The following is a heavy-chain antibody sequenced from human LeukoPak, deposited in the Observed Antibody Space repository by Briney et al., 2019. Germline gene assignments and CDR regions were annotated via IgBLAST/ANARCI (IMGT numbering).Heavy chain of an antibody. D-gene: IGHD6-19*01. J-gene: IGHJ4*02. V-gene: IGHV3-23*01. CDR3: AKGSAVAGMYYFDY. Sequence: PGASLRLSCAASGFTFSSFAMSWVRQATGKGLEWVSSIGGNHGGTYFADSVKGRFTISRDNSKNTLFLQMNSLRAEDTAVYYCAKGSAVAGMYYFDYWGQGTLVTVSS. CDR1: GFTFSSFA. CDR2: IGGNHGGT.